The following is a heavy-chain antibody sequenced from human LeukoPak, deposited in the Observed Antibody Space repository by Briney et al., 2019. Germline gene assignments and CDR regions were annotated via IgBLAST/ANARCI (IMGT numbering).Heavy chain of an antibody. V-gene: IGHV4-39*06. CDR1: GGSISSSSYY. J-gene: IGHJ5*02. Sequence: SETLSLTCTVSGGSISSSSYYWGWIRQPPGKGLEWIGSIYYSGSTYYNPSLKSRVTISVDTSKNQFPLKLNSVTAADTAVYYCARTTEDCSSTSCYQYWFDPWGQGTLVTVSS. CDR3: ARTTEDCSSTSCYQYWFDP. CDR2: IYYSGST. D-gene: IGHD2-2*01.